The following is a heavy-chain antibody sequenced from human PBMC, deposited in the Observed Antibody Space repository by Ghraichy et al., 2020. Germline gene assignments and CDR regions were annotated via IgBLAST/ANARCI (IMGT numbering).Heavy chain of an antibody. V-gene: IGHV3-30*04. CDR2: ISYDGSNK. D-gene: IGHD3-10*02. CDR3: ARDYVDTPKAPDY. Sequence: GGSLRLSCAASGFTFSSYAMHWVRQAPGKGLEWVAVISYDGSNKYYADSVKGRFTISRDNSKNTLYLQMNSLRAEDTAVYYCARDYVDTPKAPDYWGQGTLVTVSS. J-gene: IGHJ4*02. CDR1: GFTFSSYA.